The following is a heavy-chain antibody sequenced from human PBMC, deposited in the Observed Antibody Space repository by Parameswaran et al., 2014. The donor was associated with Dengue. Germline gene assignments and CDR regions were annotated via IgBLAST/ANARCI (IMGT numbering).Heavy chain of an antibody. CDR3: ARSTDSTGDDAFDV. J-gene: IGHJ3*01. CDR2: IYPVDSET. D-gene: IGHD2-8*02. Sequence: VRQMPGKGLECMGIIYPVDSETRYSPSFQGQVTISADKSISTAYLQWSSLKASDTAMYYCARSTDSTGDDAFDVWGQGTMVTVSS. V-gene: IGHV5-51*01.